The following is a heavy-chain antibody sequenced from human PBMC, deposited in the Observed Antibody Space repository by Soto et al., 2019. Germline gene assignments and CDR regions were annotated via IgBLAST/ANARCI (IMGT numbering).Heavy chain of an antibody. CDR2: IIPIFGTA. Sequence: SVKVSCKASGGTFSSYAISWVRQAPGQGLEWMGGIIPIFGTANYAQKFQGRVTITADESTSTAYMELSSLRSEDTAVYYCARDDACGGDCYFGYYYYGMDVWGQGTTVTVSS. D-gene: IGHD2-21*02. J-gene: IGHJ6*02. CDR3: ARDDACGGDCYFGYYYYGMDV. CDR1: GGTFSSYA. V-gene: IGHV1-69*13.